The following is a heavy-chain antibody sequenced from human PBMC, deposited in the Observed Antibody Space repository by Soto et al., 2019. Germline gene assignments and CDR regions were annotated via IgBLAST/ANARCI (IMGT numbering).Heavy chain of an antibody. Sequence: QVQLVQSGGGAVLPGNSLRLSCAASGFPFSWAGMHWLRQTPGKGLEWVAVVSGDGRDIDYAESVRGRFIISRDNPKRTLSLQMNNLGVEGTAIYYCARGLNKAAGGAFDVWGQGTEVIVSS. CDR2: VSGDGRDI. J-gene: IGHJ3*01. CDR3: ARGLNKAAGGAFDV. V-gene: IGHV3-33*01. D-gene: IGHD3-16*01. CDR1: GFPFSWAG.